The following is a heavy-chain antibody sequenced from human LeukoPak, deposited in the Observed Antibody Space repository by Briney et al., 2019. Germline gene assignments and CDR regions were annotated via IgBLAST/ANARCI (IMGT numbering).Heavy chain of an antibody. CDR1: GGSISSYY. Sequence: PSETLSLTCTVSGGSISSYYWSWIRQPPGKGLEWIGYIYYSGSTNYNPSLKSRVTISVDTSKNQFSLKLSSVTAADTAVYYCARQSITIFGVVPYYYYGMDVWGQGTTVTVSS. CDR3: ARQSITIFGVVPYYYYGMDV. V-gene: IGHV4-59*08. CDR2: IYYSGST. J-gene: IGHJ6*02. D-gene: IGHD3-3*01.